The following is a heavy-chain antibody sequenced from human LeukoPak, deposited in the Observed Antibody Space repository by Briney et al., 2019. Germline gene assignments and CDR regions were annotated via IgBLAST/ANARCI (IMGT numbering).Heavy chain of an antibody. D-gene: IGHD2-21*01. Sequence: ASVKVSCKASGYTFTSYYMHWVRQAPGQGLEWMGIINPSGGSTSYAQKFQGRVTMTRDTSTSTVYMELSSLRSDDTAVYYCARVIGSKGYGMDVWGQGTTVTVSS. CDR3: ARVIGSKGYGMDV. V-gene: IGHV1-46*01. J-gene: IGHJ6*02. CDR1: GYTFTSYY. CDR2: INPSGGST.